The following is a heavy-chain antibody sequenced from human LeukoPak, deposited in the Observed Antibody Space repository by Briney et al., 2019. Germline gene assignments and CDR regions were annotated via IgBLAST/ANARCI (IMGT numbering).Heavy chain of an antibody. Sequence: SETLSLTCTVSGGSISSSSYYWGWIRQPPGKGLEWIGSIYYSGSTYNNPSLKSRVTISVDTSKNQFSLKLSSVTAADTAVYYCAVVVTAISWFDPWGQGTLVTVSS. CDR1: GGSISSSSYY. J-gene: IGHJ5*02. V-gene: IGHV4-39*07. CDR3: AVVVTAISWFDP. D-gene: IGHD2-21*02. CDR2: IYYSGST.